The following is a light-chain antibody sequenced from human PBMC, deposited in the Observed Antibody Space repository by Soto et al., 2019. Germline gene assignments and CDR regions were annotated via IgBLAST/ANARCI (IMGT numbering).Light chain of an antibody. Sequence: EIVLTQSPGTLSLSPGERATLSCRASQSVSSSDLAWYQKKPGQAPRLLIYGASSRATGITDRFSGSGSGTDFTLTISRLEPEDFAVYYCHQYVSSRTFGQGTKVEIK. CDR1: QSVSSSD. CDR3: HQYVSSRT. J-gene: IGKJ1*01. CDR2: GAS. V-gene: IGKV3-20*01.